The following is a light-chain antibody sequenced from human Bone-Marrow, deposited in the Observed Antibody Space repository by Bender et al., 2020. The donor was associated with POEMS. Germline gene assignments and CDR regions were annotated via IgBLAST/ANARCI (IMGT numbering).Light chain of an antibody. CDR1: SSDISGYDY. CDR2: DVS. CDR3: STYTSSSTWV. Sequence: QSALTKPASVSGSPGQSITISCSATSSDISGYDYVSWYQQHPGKAPKLMIYDVSDRPSGVSNRFSGSKSGDTASLTISGLQAEDEAYYYCSTYTSSSTWVFGGGTKLTVL. J-gene: IGLJ3*02. V-gene: IGLV2-14*03.